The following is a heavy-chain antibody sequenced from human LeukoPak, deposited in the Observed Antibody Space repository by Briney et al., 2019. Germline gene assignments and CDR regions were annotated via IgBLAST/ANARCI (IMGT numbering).Heavy chain of an antibody. D-gene: IGHD3-22*01. V-gene: IGHV4-4*07. Sequence: SETLSLTCTVSGGSITSYYWSWIRQPAGKGLEWIGRIYTSGSTNYNPSLKSRVTMSVDTSKNQFSLKLSSVTAADTAVYYCAREMYVYYYDSSGSYYMDVWGKGTTVTISS. CDR2: IYTSGST. CDR3: AREMYVYYYDSSGSYYMDV. J-gene: IGHJ6*03. CDR1: GGSITSYY.